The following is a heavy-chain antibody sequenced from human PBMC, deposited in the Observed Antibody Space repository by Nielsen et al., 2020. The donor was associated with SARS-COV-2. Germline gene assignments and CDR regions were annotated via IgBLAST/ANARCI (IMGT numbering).Heavy chain of an antibody. CDR2: IDNSGTT. J-gene: IGHJ6*03. CDR1: GGSGSSFY. D-gene: IGHD1-26*01. CDR3: ARLVGARSRHLYYYYIDA. Sequence: GSLRLSCTVSGGSGSSFYWSWIRQPPGKGLEWIGYIDNSGTTSHHPSLRSRVVISVDTSKSQFSLTVTSVTAADAAVYYCARLVGARSRHLYYYYIDAWGGGTTVIVSS. V-gene: IGHV4-59*02.